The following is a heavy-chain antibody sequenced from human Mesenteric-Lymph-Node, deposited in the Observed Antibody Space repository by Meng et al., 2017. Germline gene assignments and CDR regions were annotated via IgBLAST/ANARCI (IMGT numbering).Heavy chain of an antibody. J-gene: IGHJ6*02. CDR1: GFTFDDYA. V-gene: IGHV3-9*01. CDR2: ISKNSGTI. Sequence: SLKISCAASGFTFDDYAVHWVRQAPGKGLEWVSSISKNSGTIGYADSVKGRFTISRDNAKNSLYLQMNSLRVEDTALYYCAKGYSNSPFFGMDVWGQGTTVTVSS. D-gene: IGHD6-6*01. CDR3: AKGYSNSPFFGMDV.